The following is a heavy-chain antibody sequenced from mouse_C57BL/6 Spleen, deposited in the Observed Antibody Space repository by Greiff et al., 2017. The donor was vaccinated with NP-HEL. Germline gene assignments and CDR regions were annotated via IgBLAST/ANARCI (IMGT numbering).Heavy chain of an antibody. CDR3: SSPYYYGSSALAY. J-gene: IGHJ3*01. D-gene: IGHD1-1*01. Sequence: EVQLQQSGPELVKPGASVKMSCKASGYTFTDYNMHWVKQSHGKSLEWIGYINPNNGGTSYNQKFKGKATLTVNKSSSTAYMELRSLTSEDSAVYYCSSPYYYGSSALAYWGQGTPVTVSA. CDR1: GYTFTDYN. CDR2: INPNNGGT. V-gene: IGHV1-22*01.